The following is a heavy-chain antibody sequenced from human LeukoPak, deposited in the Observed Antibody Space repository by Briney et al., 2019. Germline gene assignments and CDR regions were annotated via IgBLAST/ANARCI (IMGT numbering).Heavy chain of an antibody. V-gene: IGHV4-39*01. J-gene: IGHJ3*02. CDR3: ARREEVGSSYGGRAFDI. CDR2: IYYSGST. CDR1: GGSISSSSYY. D-gene: IGHD1-26*01. Sequence: SETLSLTCTVSGGSISSSSYYWGWIRQPPGKGLEWIGSIYYSGSTYYNPSLKSRVTISVDTSKNQFSLKLSSVTAADTAVYYCARREEVGSSYGGRAFDIWGQGTMVTVSS.